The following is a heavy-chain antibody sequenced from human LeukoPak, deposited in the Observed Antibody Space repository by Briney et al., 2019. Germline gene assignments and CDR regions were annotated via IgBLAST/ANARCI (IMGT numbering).Heavy chain of an antibody. CDR1: GYSISSGHY. V-gene: IGHV4-38-2*02. D-gene: IGHD3-10*01. CDR3: ARDYYGSGSYYSGWFDP. CDR2: FFHSGSP. Sequence: SETLSLTCSVSGYSISSGHYWGWIRQPPGKGLEWIGSFFHSGSPHYNPSLKSRVTISLDTSKNQFSLKLSSVTAADTAVYYCARDYYGSGSYYSGWFDPWGQGTLVTVSS. J-gene: IGHJ5*02.